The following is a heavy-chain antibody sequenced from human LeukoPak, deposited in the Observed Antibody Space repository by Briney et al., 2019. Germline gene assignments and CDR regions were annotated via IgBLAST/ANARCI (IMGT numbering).Heavy chain of an antibody. D-gene: IGHD4-23*01. CDR2: IYYSGST. J-gene: IGHJ4*02. CDR3: ARYYGGNSSGYPLFDY. CDR1: GGSISSGDYY. V-gene: IGHV4-30-4*01. Sequence: SETLSLTCTVSGGSISSGDYYWSWIRQPPGKGLEWIGYIYYSGSTYYNPSLKSRVTISVDTSKNQFSLKLSSVTAADMAVYYCARYYGGNSSGYPLFDYWGQGTLVTVSS.